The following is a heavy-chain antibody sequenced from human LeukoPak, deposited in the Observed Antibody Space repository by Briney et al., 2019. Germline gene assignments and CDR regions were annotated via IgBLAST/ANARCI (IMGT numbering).Heavy chain of an antibody. J-gene: IGHJ4*02. V-gene: IGHV4-4*07. CDR1: GGSISRYY. CDR2: IYTSGST. D-gene: IGHD3-3*01. CDR3: ARSSNYDFWSGYWGLVY. Sequence: PSETLSLTCTVSGGSISRYYWSWIRQPAGKGLEWIGRIYTSGSTNYNPSLKSRVTMSVDTSKNQFSLKLSSVTAADTAVYYCARSSNYDFWSGYWGLVYWGQGTLVTVSS.